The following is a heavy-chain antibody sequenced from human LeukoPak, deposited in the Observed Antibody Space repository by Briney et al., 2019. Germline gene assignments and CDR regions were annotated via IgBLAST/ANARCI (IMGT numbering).Heavy chain of an antibody. CDR1: GFTFSSYA. CDR3: AKDRTYDSSGYYPKYYFDY. Sequence: GGSLRLSCAASGFTFSSYAMSWVRQAPGKGPEWVSAISGSGGSTYYADSVKGRFTISRDNSKTTLYLQMNSLRAEDTAVYYCAKDRTYDSSGYYPKYYFDYWGQGTLVTVSS. J-gene: IGHJ4*02. V-gene: IGHV3-23*01. D-gene: IGHD3-22*01. CDR2: ISGSGGST.